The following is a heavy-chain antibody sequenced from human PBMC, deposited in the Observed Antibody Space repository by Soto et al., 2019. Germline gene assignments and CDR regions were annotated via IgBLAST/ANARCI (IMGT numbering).Heavy chain of an antibody. Sequence: PGWSLRLSCAASGFTFSDSFMSWSRQTPGKGLEWLSYISGRDGNIYYADSVRGRFTISRDNAKNSVYVQMNSLRAEDAAVYYCAGDQGPNYMAVWGKGTTVTVS. CDR3: AGDQGPNYMAV. J-gene: IGHJ6*03. CDR1: GFTFSDSF. CDR2: ISGRDGNI. V-gene: IGHV3-11*01.